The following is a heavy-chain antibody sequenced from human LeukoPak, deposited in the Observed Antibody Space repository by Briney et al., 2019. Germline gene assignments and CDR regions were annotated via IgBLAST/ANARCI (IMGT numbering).Heavy chain of an antibody. CDR1: GFTFSSYA. V-gene: IGHV3-23*01. D-gene: IGHD3-3*01. J-gene: IGHJ4*02. CDR3: AKDRPHTETFWARNDC. CDR2: ISGSGGST. Sequence: PGGSLRLSCAASGFTFSSYAMSWVRQAPGKGLEWVSAISGSGGSTYYADSVKGRFTISRDNSKNTLYLQMNSLRAEDTAVYYCAKDRPHTETFWARNDCWGQGTLVTVSS.